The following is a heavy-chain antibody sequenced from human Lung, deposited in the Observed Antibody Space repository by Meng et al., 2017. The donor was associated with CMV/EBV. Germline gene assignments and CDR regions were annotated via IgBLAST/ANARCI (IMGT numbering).Heavy chain of an antibody. D-gene: IGHD2-21*02. CDR1: GFTSSTYS. Sequence: CPASGFTSSTYSMSWVRQAPGKGLGWVSYISSASITIYSADSVKGRFTISRDNANKPLFLELTSLRAEDTALYYCGGACLSDNYYYGMDVWGQGTXVTVSS. CDR3: GGACLSDNYYYGMDV. J-gene: IGHJ6*02. V-gene: IGHV3-48*04. CDR2: ISSASITI.